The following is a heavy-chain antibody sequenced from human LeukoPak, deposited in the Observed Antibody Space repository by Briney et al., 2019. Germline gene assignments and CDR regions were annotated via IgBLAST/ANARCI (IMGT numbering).Heavy chain of an antibody. Sequence: GASVKVSCEASGYTFTSYDINWVRQATGQGLEWMGWMNPNSGNTGYAQKFQGRVTMTTDTSTSTAYMELRSLRSDDTAVYYCARDRPGGSGYSYWGQGTLVTVSS. CDR2: MNPNSGNT. CDR1: GYTFTSYD. J-gene: IGHJ4*02. V-gene: IGHV1-8*01. D-gene: IGHD5-12*01. CDR3: ARDRPGGSGYSY.